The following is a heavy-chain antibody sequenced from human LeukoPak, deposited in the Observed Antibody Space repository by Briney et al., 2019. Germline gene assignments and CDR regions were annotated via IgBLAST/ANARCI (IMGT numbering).Heavy chain of an antibody. J-gene: IGHJ4*02. CDR1: GYSFTSYW. CDR3: ARHGYSSGWYEGYFDY. D-gene: IGHD6-19*01. V-gene: IGHV5-51*01. CDR2: SYPGDSDT. Sequence: GEPLKISCKGSGYSFTSYWIGWVRQMPGKGLEWMGISYPGDSDTRYSPSFQGQVTISADKSISTAYLQWSSLKASDTAMYYCARHGYSSGWYEGYFDYWGQGTLVTVSS.